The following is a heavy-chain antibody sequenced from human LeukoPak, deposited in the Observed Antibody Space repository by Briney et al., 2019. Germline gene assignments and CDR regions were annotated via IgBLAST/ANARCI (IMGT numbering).Heavy chain of an antibody. D-gene: IGHD2-2*01. CDR2: IYPGDSDT. V-gene: IGHV5-51*01. Sequence: GESLQISCKGSGYSFTSYCIGWVRQMPGKGLEWMGIIYPGDSDTRYSPSFQGQVTISADKSISTAYLQWSSLKASDTAMYYCARPSQYCSSTSCYALDYWGQGTLVTVSS. CDR1: GYSFTSYC. J-gene: IGHJ4*02. CDR3: ARPSQYCSSTSCYALDY.